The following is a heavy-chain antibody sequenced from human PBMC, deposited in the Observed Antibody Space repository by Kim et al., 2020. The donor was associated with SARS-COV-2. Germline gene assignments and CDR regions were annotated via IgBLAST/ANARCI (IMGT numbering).Heavy chain of an antibody. CDR2: SP. D-gene: IGHD3-9*01. CDR3: ARRAMTGYYDY. J-gene: IGHJ4*02. Sequence: SPNHHPSLQSRVTISVDTSKNQFSLKLSSVTAADTAVYYCARRAMTGYYDYWGQGTLVTVSS. V-gene: IGHV4-61*07.